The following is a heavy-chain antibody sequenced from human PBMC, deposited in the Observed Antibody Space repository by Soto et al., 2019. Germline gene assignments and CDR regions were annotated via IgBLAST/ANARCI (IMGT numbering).Heavy chain of an antibody. D-gene: IGHD1-1*01. V-gene: IGHV4-31*03. CDR1: GVSLSSGGFY. Sequence: SETLSLTCSVSGVSLSSGGFYWSWIRLTPGKGLEWIGHMYFTGTTYYNPSLRGRLTMPVDPSRNQFSLRLTSVTAADTAVYFCARERKVAHGQPRNLIDVWGQGILVTVSS. CDR3: ARERKVAHGQPRNLIDV. J-gene: IGHJ4*02. CDR2: MYFTGTT.